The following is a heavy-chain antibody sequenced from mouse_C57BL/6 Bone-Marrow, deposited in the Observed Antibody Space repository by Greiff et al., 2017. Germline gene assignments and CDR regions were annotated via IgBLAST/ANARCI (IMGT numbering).Heavy chain of an antibody. D-gene: IGHD2-1*01. J-gene: IGHJ3*01. CDR3: TLYGTQAWFAY. CDR2: IDPENGDT. CDR1: GFNIKDDY. Sequence: EVQLQQSGAELVRPGASVKLSCTASGFNIKDDYMHWVKQRPEQGLEWIGWIDPENGDTEYASEFQGKATITADTSSNTAYLQLSSLTSEDTAVYYCTLYGTQAWFAYWGQGTLVTVSA. V-gene: IGHV14-4*01.